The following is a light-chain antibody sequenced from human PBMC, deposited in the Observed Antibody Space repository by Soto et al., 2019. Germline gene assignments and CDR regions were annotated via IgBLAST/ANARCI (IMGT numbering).Light chain of an antibody. V-gene: IGKV3D-20*02. Sequence: EIVLTQSPGILSLSPGERATLSCRASQSVSNDFLAWYQQKPGQAPRLLIYGASSRATGIPARFSGSGSGTDFTLTISSLEPEDFAVYYCQQRSNWPGTFGQGTKVDI. CDR3: QQRSNWPGT. CDR1: QSVSNDF. J-gene: IGKJ1*01. CDR2: GAS.